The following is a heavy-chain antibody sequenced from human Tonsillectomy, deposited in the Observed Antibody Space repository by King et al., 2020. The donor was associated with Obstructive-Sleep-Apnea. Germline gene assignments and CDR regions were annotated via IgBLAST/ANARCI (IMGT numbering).Heavy chain of an antibody. J-gene: IGHJ4*02. Sequence: QLQESGPGVVKPSETLSLTCTVSGGSISSYYWSWIRQPPGKGLEWIGYIYYSGSTNYNPSLKSRVTISVERSKNQFSLKLSSVTAADTAVYYCARIHRYYYDSSGYVIFDYWGQGTLVTVSS. CDR2: IYYSGST. CDR1: GGSISSYY. D-gene: IGHD3-22*01. V-gene: IGHV4-59*01. CDR3: ARIHRYYYDSSGYVIFDY.